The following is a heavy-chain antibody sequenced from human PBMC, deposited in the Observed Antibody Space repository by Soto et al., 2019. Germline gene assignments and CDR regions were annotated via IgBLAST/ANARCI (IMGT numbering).Heavy chain of an antibody. J-gene: IGHJ4*02. D-gene: IGHD2-21*01. CDR1: GGSISNGGYY. V-gene: IGHV4-31*03. CDR3: ARASYSGDFDY. CDR2: IYYSGST. Sequence: SETLSLTCTVSGGSISNGGYYWSWIRQHPGKGLEWIGYIYYSGSTYYNPTLKSRVTISVDTSKNQFSLKLSSVTAADTAVYYCARASYSGDFDYWGQGTLVTVSS.